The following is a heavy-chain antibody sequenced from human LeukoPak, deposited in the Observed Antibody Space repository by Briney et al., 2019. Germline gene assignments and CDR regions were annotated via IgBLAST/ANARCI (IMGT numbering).Heavy chain of an antibody. CDR3: ARDRNQDYDFWSGYYTGVVDY. V-gene: IGHV3-7*01. Sequence: GGSLRLSCAASGSTFSSYWMSWVRQAPGKGLEWVANIKQDGSEKYYVDSVKGRFTISRDNAKNSLYLQMNSLRAEDTAVYYCARDRNQDYDFWSGYYTGVVDYWGQGTLVTVSS. J-gene: IGHJ4*02. D-gene: IGHD3-3*01. CDR2: IKQDGSEK. CDR1: GSTFSSYW.